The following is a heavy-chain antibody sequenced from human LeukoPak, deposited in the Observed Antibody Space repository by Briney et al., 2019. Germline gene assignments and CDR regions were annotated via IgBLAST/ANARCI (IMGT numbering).Heavy chain of an antibody. Sequence: SQTLSLTCALSGDIFSSNSAGWDWIRQSRSRGLEWLERTYYRAKVYNDYAGAVKNRITINPDTSKDECSLQLKEGTPEHTAVYYCTTYRGIWSGLDYWGQGTLVTVSS. CDR1: GDIFSSNSAG. V-gene: IGHV6-1*01. J-gene: IGHJ4*02. CDR2: TYYRAKVYN. D-gene: IGHD3-3*01. CDR3: TTYRGIWSGLDY.